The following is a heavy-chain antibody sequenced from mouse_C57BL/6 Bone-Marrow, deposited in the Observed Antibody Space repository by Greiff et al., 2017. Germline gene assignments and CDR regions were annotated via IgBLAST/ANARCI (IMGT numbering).Heavy chain of an antibody. J-gene: IGHJ2*01. CDR1: GYTFTSYW. V-gene: IGHV1-59*01. D-gene: IGHD1-1*01. Sequence: QVQLQQPGAELVRPGTSVKLSCKASGYTFTSYWMHWVKQRPGQGLEWIGVIDPSDSYTNYNQKFKGKATLTVDTSSSTAYMQLSSLTSEDSAVYYCATEGYYGSSSYFDYWGQGTTLTVSS. CDR2: IDPSDSYT. CDR3: ATEGYYGSSSYFDY.